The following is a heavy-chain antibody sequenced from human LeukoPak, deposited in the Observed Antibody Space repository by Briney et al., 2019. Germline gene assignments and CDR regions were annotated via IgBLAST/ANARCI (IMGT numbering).Heavy chain of an antibody. CDR1: GGSFSGYY. Sequence: PSETLSLTCAVYGGSFSGYYWSWLRQPPGKGLEWIGEINHSGSTNYNPSLKSRVTISVDTSKNQFSLKLSSVTAADTAVYYSRVLGYCSGGSCYSLDYWGQGTLVTVSS. D-gene: IGHD2-15*01. V-gene: IGHV4-34*01. CDR3: RVLGYCSGGSCYSLDY. J-gene: IGHJ4*02. CDR2: INHSGST.